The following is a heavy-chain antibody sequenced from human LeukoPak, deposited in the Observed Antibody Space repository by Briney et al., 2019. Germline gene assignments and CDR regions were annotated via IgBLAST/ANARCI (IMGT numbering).Heavy chain of an antibody. CDR2: ISWNSGSI. CDR3: AKDFYYDSSGYHDAFDI. Sequence: PGRSLRLSCAASGFTFDDYAMHWVRQAPGKGLEWVSGISWNSGSIGYADSVKGRFTISRDNAKNSLYLQMNSLRAEDTALYYCAKDFYYDSSGYHDAFDIWGQGTMVTVSS. D-gene: IGHD3-22*01. J-gene: IGHJ3*02. CDR1: GFTFDDYA. V-gene: IGHV3-9*01.